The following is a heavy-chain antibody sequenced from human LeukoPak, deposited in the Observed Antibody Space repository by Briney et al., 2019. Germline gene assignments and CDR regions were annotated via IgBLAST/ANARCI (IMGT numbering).Heavy chain of an antibody. CDR1: GYSISSGYY. Sequence: SETLSLTCAVSGYSISSGYYWSWIRQPAGKGLEWLGRIYTSGSTNYNPSLKSRVTMSVDTSKNQFSLKLSSVTAADTAVYYCARSQYDAWIQLWLFDYWGQGTLVTVSS. D-gene: IGHD5-18*01. J-gene: IGHJ4*02. CDR3: ARSQYDAWIQLWLFDY. CDR2: IYTSGST. V-gene: IGHV4-4*07.